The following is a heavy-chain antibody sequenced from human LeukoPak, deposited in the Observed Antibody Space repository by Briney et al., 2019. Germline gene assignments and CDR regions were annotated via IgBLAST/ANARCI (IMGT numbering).Heavy chain of an antibody. V-gene: IGHV4-4*09. Sequence: PSETLSLTCSVSGGTIHSYYWSWIRQPPGKALEFIGYIYTGGSTNYNPSLKRRVAISVDTSKNQFSLRLNSVTAADTAVYYCARRSNYFDYWGQGTLVTASS. D-gene: IGHD4-11*01. J-gene: IGHJ4*02. CDR2: IYTGGST. CDR3: ARRSNYFDY. CDR1: GGTIHSYY.